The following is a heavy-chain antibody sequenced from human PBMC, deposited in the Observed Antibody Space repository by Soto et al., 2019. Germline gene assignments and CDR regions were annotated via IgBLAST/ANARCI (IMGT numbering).Heavy chain of an antibody. V-gene: IGHV1-69*12. Sequence: QVQLVQSGAEVKKPGSSVNVSCKTSGGTFGNSAVAWVRQAPGQGLEWMGGIVPMFGTANYAQKFQGRLTNTADDSTSTAYMELRSLLSDDTAVYYCARDGDPASAFWRGPLGGVRFDPWGPGTLVTVS. J-gene: IGHJ5*02. CDR2: IVPMFGTA. D-gene: IGHD3-3*01. CDR3: ARDGDPASAFWRGPLGGVRFDP. CDR1: GGTFGNSA.